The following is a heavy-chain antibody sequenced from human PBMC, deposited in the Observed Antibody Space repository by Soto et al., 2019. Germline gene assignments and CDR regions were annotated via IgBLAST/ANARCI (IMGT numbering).Heavy chain of an antibody. Sequence: QEPLVESGGGAVKPGGSLRLSCAASGFTLSDYYISWIRQAPGKGLEWISYTSRSTSHTNYADSVKGRFTISRDKAKNSLYLQMNSLRAEDTAVYYCARECRYCSSLDSLDVWGQGTSVTVSS. J-gene: IGHJ6*02. CDR1: GFTLSDYY. CDR3: ARECRYCSSLDSLDV. D-gene: IGHD2-2*01. V-gene: IGHV3-11*05. CDR2: TSRSTSHT.